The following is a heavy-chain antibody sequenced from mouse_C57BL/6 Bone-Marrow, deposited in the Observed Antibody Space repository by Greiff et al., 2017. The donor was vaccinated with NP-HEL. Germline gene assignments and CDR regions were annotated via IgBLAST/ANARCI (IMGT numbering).Heavy chain of an antibody. CDR2: ISYSGST. D-gene: IGHD2-3*01. Sequence: EVKLQESGPGLAKPSQTLSLTCSVTGYSITSDYWNWIRKFPGNKLEYMGYISYSGSTYYNPSLKSRISITRDTSKNQYYLQLTSVTTEDTATYYCARSIYDGYWYFDVWGTGTTVTVSS. CDR3: ARSIYDGYWYFDV. V-gene: IGHV3-8*01. CDR1: GYSITSDY. J-gene: IGHJ1*03.